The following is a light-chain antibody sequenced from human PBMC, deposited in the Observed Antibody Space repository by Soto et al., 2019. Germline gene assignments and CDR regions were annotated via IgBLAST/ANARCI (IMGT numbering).Light chain of an antibody. CDR3: CSYAGSSTDV. J-gene: IGLJ1*01. V-gene: IGLV2-23*02. CDR2: EVT. CDR1: SSDVGSYDL. Sequence: QSALTQPASVSGSPGQSITISCSGTSSDVGSYDLVSWYQQHPGKAPKLIIHEVTKRSSGLSNRFSGSKSGNTASLTISGLQAEDEADYYCCSYAGSSTDVFGTGSKVTVL.